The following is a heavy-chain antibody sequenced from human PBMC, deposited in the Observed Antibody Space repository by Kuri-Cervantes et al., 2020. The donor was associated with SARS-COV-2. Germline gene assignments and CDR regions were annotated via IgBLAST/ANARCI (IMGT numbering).Heavy chain of an antibody. CDR2: ISYDVNNK. Sequence: GGSLRLSCAASGFKFSRTDMHWVRQAPGKGLEWVAFISYDVNNKKCIASGKGRFTISRDNSQNKLYLQMRSLRPEDTAMYYCAKDGAGAHDFWGQGTLVTVSS. CDR3: AKDGAGAHDF. CDR1: GFKFSRTD. J-gene: IGHJ4*02. D-gene: IGHD4/OR15-4a*01. V-gene: IGHV3-30*18.